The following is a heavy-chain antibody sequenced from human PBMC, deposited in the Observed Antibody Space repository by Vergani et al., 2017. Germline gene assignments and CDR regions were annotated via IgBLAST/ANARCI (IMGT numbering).Heavy chain of an antibody. D-gene: IGHD1-26*01. V-gene: IGHV3-30-3*01. CDR2: ISFDGTNE. Sequence: QVQLVESGGGVVQPGTSLRLSCVVSGFALNRHAMYWVRQAPGKGLEWVVGISFDGTNEYYPDLVKGRLTISRDIAKNTLYLQVRSLRLEDTGVYHCVRYGGLCAGGRCCWEAWDYWGQGTPVTVSS. CDR3: VRYGGLCAGGRCCWEAWDY. CDR1: GFALNRHA. J-gene: IGHJ4*02.